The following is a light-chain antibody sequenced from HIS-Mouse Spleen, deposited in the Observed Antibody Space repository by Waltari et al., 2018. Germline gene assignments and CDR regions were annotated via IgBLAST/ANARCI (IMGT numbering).Light chain of an antibody. CDR3: QQYNSYSMYT. Sequence: DIQMPQSPSTLSASVVARVTITCRASQSISSWLAWYQQKPGKAPKLLIYKASSLESGVPSRFSGSGSGTEFTLTISSLQPDDFATYYCQQYNSYSMYTFGQGTKLEIK. CDR1: QSISSW. V-gene: IGKV1-5*03. CDR2: KAS. J-gene: IGKJ2*01.